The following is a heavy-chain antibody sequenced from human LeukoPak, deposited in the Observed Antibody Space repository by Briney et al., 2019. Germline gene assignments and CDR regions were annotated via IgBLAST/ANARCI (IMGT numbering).Heavy chain of an antibody. CDR3: ARGRTYYYGSGSYFDY. J-gene: IGHJ4*02. Sequence: IPSETLSLTCAVYGGSFSGYYWSWIRQPPGKGLEWIGEINHSGSTNYNPSLKSRVTISVDTSKNQFSLKLSSVTAADTAVYYCARGRTYYYGSGSYFDYWGQGTLVTVSS. V-gene: IGHV4-34*01. CDR2: INHSGST. CDR1: GGSFSGYY. D-gene: IGHD3-10*01.